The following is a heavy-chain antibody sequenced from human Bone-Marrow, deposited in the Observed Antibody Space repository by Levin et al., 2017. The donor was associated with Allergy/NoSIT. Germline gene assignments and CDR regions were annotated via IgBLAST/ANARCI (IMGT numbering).Heavy chain of an antibody. V-gene: IGHV5-51*01. J-gene: IGHJ4*02. Sequence: GESLKISCKVSGYSFTNSWIGWVRQVPGKGLEWMGIIYPGDSDTRYSPSFQGQVTISADKSISTAYLQWSSLKASDTAMYYCARHAPRDSGWFDGLDYWGQGTLVTVSS. D-gene: IGHD6-19*01. CDR1: GYSFTNSW. CDR3: ARHAPRDSGWFDGLDY. CDR2: IYPGDSDT.